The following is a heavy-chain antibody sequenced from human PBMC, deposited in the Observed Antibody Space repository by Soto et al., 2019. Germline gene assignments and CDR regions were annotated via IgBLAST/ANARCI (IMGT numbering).Heavy chain of an antibody. J-gene: IGHJ4*02. V-gene: IGHV4-34*01. Sequence: SETLSLTCAAYGGSFSGYYWTWSRQPPGTGLEWIGEINHSGSTNYNPSLKSRVTISVDTSKNQFSLKLTSVTAADTAVYYCARDKTAVLIHSWRQGTPITV. CDR3: ARDKTAVLIHS. CDR1: GGSFSGYY. CDR2: INHSGST.